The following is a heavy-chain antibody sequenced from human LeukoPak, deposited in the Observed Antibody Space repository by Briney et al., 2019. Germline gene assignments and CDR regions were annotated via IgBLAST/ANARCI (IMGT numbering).Heavy chain of an antibody. V-gene: IGHV3-11*01. CDR3: ARGDDSGYYDYFDY. CDR2: ISSSGSTT. CDR1: GFTFSDYY. J-gene: IGHJ4*02. D-gene: IGHD3-22*01. Sequence: GSLRLSCAASGFTFSDYYMSWIRQAPGKGLEWVSYISSSGSTTYYAASVKGRFTISRDFSKNTVFLHMNSLRAEDTAMYYCARGDDSGYYDYFDYWGQGALVTVSS.